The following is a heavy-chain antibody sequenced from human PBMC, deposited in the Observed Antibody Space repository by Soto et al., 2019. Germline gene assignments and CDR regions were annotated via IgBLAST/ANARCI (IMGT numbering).Heavy chain of an antibody. CDR3: ARGPEYHYVNSGFKY. CDR2: IYYTGST. Sequence: SQTLSLTCTVSGGSISSAGYYWSWIRQHPGKGLEWIGFIYYTGSTDYNPSLKSRVSVSVDTSKDQFSLRLTSVTAADTAVYYCARGPEYHYVNSGFKYWGQGTRVTVSS. D-gene: IGHD3-22*01. V-gene: IGHV4-31*03. J-gene: IGHJ4*02. CDR1: GGSISSAGYY.